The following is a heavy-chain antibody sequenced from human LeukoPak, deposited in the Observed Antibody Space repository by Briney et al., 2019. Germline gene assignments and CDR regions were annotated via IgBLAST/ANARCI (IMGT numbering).Heavy chain of an antibody. CDR1: GFSFNMYA. J-gene: IGHJ3*01. CDR2: INDRGITT. CDR3: ARRLSLRFDAFAV. Sequence: GGSLRLSCAASGFSFNMYAMSWVRQAPGKGLEWVSAINDRGITTNYADSVKGRFTISRDTSKNTLFLQMNSLRAEDTALYFCARRLSLRFDAFAVWGPGTVVTVSS. D-gene: IGHD3-3*01. V-gene: IGHV3-23*01.